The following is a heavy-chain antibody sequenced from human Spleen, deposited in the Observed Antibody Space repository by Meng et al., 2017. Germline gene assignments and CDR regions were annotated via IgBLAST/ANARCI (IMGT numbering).Heavy chain of an antibody. CDR1: GFSLSTSGVG. CDR2: IYWDDDK. J-gene: IGHJ4*02. Sequence: QITLKESGPTLVKPTQTLTLTCTFSGFSLSTSGVGVCWIRQPPGKALQWLALIYWDDDKRYSPSLKSRLTITKDTSKNQVVLSMTNMDPVDTATYYCAHRGIAVAAYDYWGQGTLVTVSS. D-gene: IGHD6-19*01. V-gene: IGHV2-5*02. CDR3: AHRGIAVAAYDY.